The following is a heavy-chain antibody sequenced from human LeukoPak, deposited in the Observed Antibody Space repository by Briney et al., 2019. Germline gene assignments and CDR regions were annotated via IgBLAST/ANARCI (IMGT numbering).Heavy chain of an antibody. CDR2: ISSSSSYI. Sequence: GSLILSCAASGFTFSSYSMNWVRQAPGKGLEWVSSISSSSSYIYYADSVKGRFTISRDNAKNSLYLQMNSLRAEDTAVYYCAREGHYYDSSGYYPFDYWGQGTLVTVSS. D-gene: IGHD3-22*01. CDR1: GFTFSSYS. J-gene: IGHJ4*02. V-gene: IGHV3-21*01. CDR3: AREGHYYDSSGYYPFDY.